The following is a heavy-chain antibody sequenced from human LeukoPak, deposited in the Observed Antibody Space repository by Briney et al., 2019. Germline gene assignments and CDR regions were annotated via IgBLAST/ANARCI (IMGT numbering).Heavy chain of an antibody. CDR3: ARDNQVMITFGGVSYYFDY. CDR2: INPNSGGT. Sequence: ASVKVSCKASGYTFTGYYMHWVRQAPGQGLEWMGWINPNSGGTNYAQKFQGRVTMTRDTSISTAYMELSRLRSDDTAVYYCARDNQVMITFGGVSYYFDYWGQGTLVTVSS. CDR1: GYTFTGYY. V-gene: IGHV1-2*02. D-gene: IGHD3-16*01. J-gene: IGHJ4*02.